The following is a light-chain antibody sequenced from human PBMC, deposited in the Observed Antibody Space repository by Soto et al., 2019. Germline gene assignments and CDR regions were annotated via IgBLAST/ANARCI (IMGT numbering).Light chain of an antibody. Sequence: DIQMTHSPATLAASVGDRVSITCRASQNIDTWLAWYQQKAGKAPNLLIYKASRLESGVPSRFSGSGSGTEFTLTISSLQPEDFGSYYCQEYRNDYGTFGQGTKVEMK. CDR1: QNIDTW. CDR2: KAS. J-gene: IGKJ1*01. V-gene: IGKV1-5*03. CDR3: QEYRNDYGT.